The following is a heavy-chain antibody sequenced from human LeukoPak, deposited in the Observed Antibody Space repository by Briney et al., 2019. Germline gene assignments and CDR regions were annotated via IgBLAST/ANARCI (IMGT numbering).Heavy chain of an antibody. CDR3: AKDQKSIAATGYDY. CDR1: GFTFANYA. J-gene: IGHJ4*02. CDR2: ISGSGGST. D-gene: IGHD6-13*01. Sequence: QPGGSLRLSCAASGFTFANYAMSWVRQGPGKGLEWVSTISGSGGSTYYADSVKGRSTISRDNSKNTLFLQMNSLRADDTAVYFCAKDQKSIAATGYDYWGQGTLVTVSS. V-gene: IGHV3-23*01.